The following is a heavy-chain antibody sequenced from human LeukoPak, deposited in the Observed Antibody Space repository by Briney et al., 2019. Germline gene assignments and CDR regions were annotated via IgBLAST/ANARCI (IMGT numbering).Heavy chain of an antibody. Sequence: SETLSLTCTVSSGSISTSNYYWGWVRQPPGKGLEWIGEINHSGYFRATPALRSRITLLVDTSKNQFSLKLTSVTAADTGIYYCASVNPTMVSLDSWGQGTLVTVSS. J-gene: IGHJ4*02. CDR2: INHSGYF. CDR1: SGSISTSNYY. V-gene: IGHV4-39*07. D-gene: IGHD2-8*01. CDR3: ASVNPTMVSLDS.